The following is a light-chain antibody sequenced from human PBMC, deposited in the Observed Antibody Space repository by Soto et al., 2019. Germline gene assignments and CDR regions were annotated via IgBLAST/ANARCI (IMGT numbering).Light chain of an antibody. Sequence: DIQMTQSPSTLSASVGDRVTITCRASQSINSWLAWYQQKPGKAPKLLIYDASSLESGVPSRFSGSGSGTEFTLTISSLQPDDFATYYCQRYNSYLGTFGQGTKVDIK. CDR2: DAS. J-gene: IGKJ1*01. CDR1: QSINSW. V-gene: IGKV1-5*01. CDR3: QRYNSYLGT.